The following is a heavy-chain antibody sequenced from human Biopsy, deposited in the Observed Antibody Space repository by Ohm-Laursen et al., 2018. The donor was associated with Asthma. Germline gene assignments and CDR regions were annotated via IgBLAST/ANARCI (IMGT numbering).Heavy chain of an antibody. CDR1: GGTFNTYV. V-gene: IGHV1-69*01. J-gene: IGHJ4*02. CDR2: INSVFGTT. CDR3: ARKAGSCISRTCDSLDF. D-gene: IGHD2-2*01. Sequence: SSVKASCKSLGGTFNTYVIGWVRQAPGQGLGWMGGINSVFGTTTYPQKFQDRVTITAGDSTSTVYMELSCLRSEDTAVYYCARKAGSCISRTCDSLDFWGQGTLVTVSS.